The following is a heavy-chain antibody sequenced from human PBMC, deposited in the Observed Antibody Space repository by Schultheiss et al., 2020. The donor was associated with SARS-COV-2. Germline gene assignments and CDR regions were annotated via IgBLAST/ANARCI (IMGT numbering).Heavy chain of an antibody. CDR3: ARGSGSTLLRGFDI. V-gene: IGHV4-34*01. CDR2: INHSGST. J-gene: IGHJ3*02. D-gene: IGHD3-10*01. Sequence: SETLSLTCAVYGGSFSGYYWSWIRQPPGKGLEWIGEINHSGSTYYNPSLKSRVTISVDTSKNQFSLRVSSVTAADTAMYYCARGSGSTLLRGFDIWGQGTKVTVSS. CDR1: GGSFSGYY.